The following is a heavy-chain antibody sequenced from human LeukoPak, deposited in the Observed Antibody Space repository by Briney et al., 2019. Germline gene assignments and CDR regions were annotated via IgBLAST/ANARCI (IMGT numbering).Heavy chain of an antibody. Sequence: SETPSLTCTVSGGSISSSSYYWGWIRQPPGKGLEWIGSIYYSGSTYYNPSLKSRVTISVDTSKNQFSLKLSSVTAADTAVYYCARLEGAFDIWGQGTMVTVSS. CDR2: IYYSGST. J-gene: IGHJ3*02. CDR3: ARLEGAFDI. V-gene: IGHV4-39*01. CDR1: GGSISSSSYY.